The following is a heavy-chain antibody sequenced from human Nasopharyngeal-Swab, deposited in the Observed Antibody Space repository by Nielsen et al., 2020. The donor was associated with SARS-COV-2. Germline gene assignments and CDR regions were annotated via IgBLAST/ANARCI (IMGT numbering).Heavy chain of an antibody. CDR3: ARGDPYYYGTDV. Sequence: WIRQPPGKGLEWVSVIYSGGSTYYADSVKGRFTISRDNSKNTLYLQMNSLRAEDTAVYYCARGDPYYYGTDVWGQGTTVTVSS. J-gene: IGHJ6*02. V-gene: IGHV3-53*01. CDR2: IYSGGST.